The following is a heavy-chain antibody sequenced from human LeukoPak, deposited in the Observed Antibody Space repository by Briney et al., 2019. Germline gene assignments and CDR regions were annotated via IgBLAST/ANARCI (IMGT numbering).Heavy chain of an antibody. CDR3: AKVLYYYYYYMDV. V-gene: IGHV3-23*01. Sequence: SGGSLRLSCAASGFTFSSYAMSWVRQAPGKGLEWVSAISGSGGSTYYADSVKGRFTISRDNSKNTLYLQMNSLRAEDTAVYYCAKVLYYYYYYMDVWGKGTTVTVSS. CDR1: GFTFSSYA. J-gene: IGHJ6*03. CDR2: ISGSGGST.